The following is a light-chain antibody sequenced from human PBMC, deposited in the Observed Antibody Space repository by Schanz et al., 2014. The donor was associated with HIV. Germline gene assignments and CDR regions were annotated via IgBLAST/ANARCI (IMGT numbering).Light chain of an antibody. CDR2: GAS. J-gene: IGKJ3*01. V-gene: IGKV3-20*01. CDR3: QHYGSS. Sequence: EVVMTQSPAMLYVAPGERATLSCRASQSVSRNLAWYQQRPGQPPRLLLYGASSRATGIPDRFSGTGSGTDFTLTITGLEPEDFAVYYCQHYGSSFGPGTKVDIK. CDR1: QSVSRN.